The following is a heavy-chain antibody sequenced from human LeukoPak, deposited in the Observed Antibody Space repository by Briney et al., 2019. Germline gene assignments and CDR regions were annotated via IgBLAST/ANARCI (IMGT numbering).Heavy chain of an antibody. CDR1: GYSFTSNY. CDR3: ARDQEAFDY. CDR2: IYPRDGST. V-gene: IGHV1-46*01. J-gene: IGHJ4*02. Sequence: ATVKVSCEACGYSFTSNYIHWVRQAPGQGFEWMGMIYPRDGSTSYAQKFQGRVTVTRDTSTSTVHMELSGLRSEDTAVYYCARDQEAFDYWGQGTLVTVSS.